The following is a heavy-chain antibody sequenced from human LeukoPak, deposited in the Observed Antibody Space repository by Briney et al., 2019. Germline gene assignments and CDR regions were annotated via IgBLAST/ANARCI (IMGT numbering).Heavy chain of an antibody. CDR3: ARGGTFYRRTLLNYFDY. D-gene: IGHD1-14*01. Sequence: SVKVSCKASGGTFSTHAISWVRQAPGQGLEWMGGIIPISGTANYAQKFQGRVTFTTDESTNTAYMELSSLRSEDTAVYYCARGGTFYRRTLLNYFDYWGQGSLVTVSS. V-gene: IGHV1-69*05. CDR1: GGTFSTHA. J-gene: IGHJ4*02. CDR2: IIPISGTA.